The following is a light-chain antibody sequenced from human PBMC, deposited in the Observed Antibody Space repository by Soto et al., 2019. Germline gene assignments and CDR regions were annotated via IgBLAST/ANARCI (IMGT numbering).Light chain of an antibody. V-gene: IGKV3-20*01. CDR2: DSS. CDR1: QSISSSRY. J-gene: IGKJ1*01. Sequence: DIVLTQSPITLSMIRGERAPVCCKAIQSISSSRYVAWYQQKPGQAPRLLIYDSSIRATGIPDRFSGSGSGTDFTLTISRLEPEDFAVYYCQQYGSSTWTFGQGTKVDIK. CDR3: QQYGSSTWT.